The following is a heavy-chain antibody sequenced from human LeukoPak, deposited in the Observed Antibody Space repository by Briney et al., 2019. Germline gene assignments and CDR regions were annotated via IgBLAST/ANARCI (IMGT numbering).Heavy chain of an antibody. D-gene: IGHD3-10*01. CDR2: ISYDGSNI. Sequence: GSLRLSCAASGFTFTHYPIHWVGQAPGKGLEWVALISYDGSNIYYADSVKGRFTISRDNSKNTLYLQMNSLRAEDTAVYYCARDADGVVDYWGQGTLCTVSS. CDR3: ARDADGVVDY. J-gene: IGHJ4*02. CDR1: GFTFTHYP. V-gene: IGHV3-30-3*01.